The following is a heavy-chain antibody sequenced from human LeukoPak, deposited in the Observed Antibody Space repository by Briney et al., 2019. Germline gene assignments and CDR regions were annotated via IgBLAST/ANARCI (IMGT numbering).Heavy chain of an antibody. CDR1: GYTFTSYG. J-gene: IGHJ3*02. CDR2: ISAYNGNT. D-gene: IGHD5-12*01. CDR3: ARGHDGVFGGYDSDAFDI. V-gene: IGHV1-18*01. Sequence: ASVKVSCKASGYTFTSYGISWVRQAPGQGLEWMGWISAYNGNTNYAQKLQGRVTMTTDTSTSTAYMELRSLRSDDTAVYYCARGHDGVFGGYDSDAFDIWGQGTMVTVSS.